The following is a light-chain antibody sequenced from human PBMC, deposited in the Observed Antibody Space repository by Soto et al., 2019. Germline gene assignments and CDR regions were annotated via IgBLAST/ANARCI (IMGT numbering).Light chain of an antibody. CDR1: SSDVGGYNY. J-gene: IGLJ2*01. V-gene: IGLV2-14*01. CDR3: SSYTGSSTYVV. Sequence: QSVLTQPASVSGSPGQSITISCTGTSSDVGGYNYVSWYQQHPGKAPKLMIYDVSNRPSGVSNRFSGSKSANTASLSISGLQAEDEAHYHCSSYTGSSTYVVFGGGTKLTVL. CDR2: DVS.